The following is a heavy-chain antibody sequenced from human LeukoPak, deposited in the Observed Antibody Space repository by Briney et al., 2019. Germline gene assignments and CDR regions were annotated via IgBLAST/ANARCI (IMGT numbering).Heavy chain of an antibody. V-gene: IGHV3-7*03. Sequence: PGGSLRLSCEASGFTFSSYWMSWARQAPGKGLEWVANIKQDGIEKYYVDSVKGRFTISTDNAKHSLYLQLNSLRAEDTDVYYCAREQTDIVVVPAAMYYYSSGLDVSGHRTPLTVSS. CDR3: AREQTDIVVVPAAMYYYSSGLDV. CDR1: GFTFSSYW. J-gene: IGHJ6*02. D-gene: IGHD2-2*01. CDR2: IKQDGIEK.